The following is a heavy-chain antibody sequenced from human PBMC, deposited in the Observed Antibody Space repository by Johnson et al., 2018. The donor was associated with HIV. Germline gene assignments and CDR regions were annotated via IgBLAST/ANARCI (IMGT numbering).Heavy chain of an antibody. CDR3: ARRGPFSSSPWDAFDI. V-gene: IGHV3-30*04. D-gene: IGHD6-6*01. CDR2: ISYDGSNK. J-gene: IGHJ3*02. Sequence: QVQLVESGVGLVKPGGSLRLSCAASGFTFSSYAMHWVRQAPGKGLEWVAVISYDGSNKYYADSVKGRFTISRDNSTNTLYLQMNSLITEDTAVYYCARRGPFSSSPWDAFDIWGQGTMVTVSS. CDR1: GFTFSSYA.